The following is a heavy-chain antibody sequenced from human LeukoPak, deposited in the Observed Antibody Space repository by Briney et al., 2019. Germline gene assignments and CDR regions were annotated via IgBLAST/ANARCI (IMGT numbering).Heavy chain of an antibody. CDR3: ARDQSSSGWSYFDY. J-gene: IGHJ4*02. CDR1: GFTFSSYG. CDR2: ISYDGSNK. Sequence: GGSLRLSCAASGFTFSSYGMHWVRQAPGKGLEWVAVISYDGSNKYYADSVKGRFTISRDNSKNTLYLQMNSLRAEDTALYYCARDQSSSGWSYFDYWGQGTLVTASS. D-gene: IGHD6-19*01. V-gene: IGHV3-30*03.